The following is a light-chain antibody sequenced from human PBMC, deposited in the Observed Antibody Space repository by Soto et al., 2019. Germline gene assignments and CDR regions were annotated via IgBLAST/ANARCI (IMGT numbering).Light chain of an antibody. Sequence: QSVLTQPPSASGTPGQRVTISCSGSSSNIGSNYVYWYQQLPGTAPKLLIYRNNQRHSGVPDRFSGSKSGTSASLAISGRRSEDEADYYCAAWDDSLSGVVFGGGTKVTVL. J-gene: IGLJ2*01. CDR2: RNN. CDR3: AAWDDSLSGVV. V-gene: IGLV1-47*01. CDR1: SSNIGSNY.